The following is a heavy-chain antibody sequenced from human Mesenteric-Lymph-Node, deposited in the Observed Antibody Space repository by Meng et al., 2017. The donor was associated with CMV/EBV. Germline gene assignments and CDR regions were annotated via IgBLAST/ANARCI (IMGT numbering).Heavy chain of an antibody. D-gene: IGHD2-15*01. CDR1: GFTFSSYE. CDR2: IGYDGSNK. CDR3: ARGQRYRDYCSGGYCPGDY. Sequence: GESLKISCAASGFTFSSYEMTWVRQAPGKGLEWVAFIGYDGSNKYYADSVKGRFTISRDSSKSTLYLQMNSLTPEDTAVHYCARGQRYRDYCSGGYCPGDYWGQGTPVTVSS. V-gene: IGHV3-30*02. J-gene: IGHJ4*02.